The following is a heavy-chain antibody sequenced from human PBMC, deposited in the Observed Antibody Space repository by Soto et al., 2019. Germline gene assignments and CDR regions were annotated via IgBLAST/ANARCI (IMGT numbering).Heavy chain of an antibody. CDR3: AKESGDYYDSSGNDY. Sequence: PGRSLRLSCAASGFTFSSYAMSWVRQAPGKGLEWVSAISGSGGSTYYADSVKGRFTISRDNSKNTLYLQMNSLRAEDTAVYYCAKESGDYYDSSGNDYWGQGTLVTVSS. CDR2: ISGSGGST. J-gene: IGHJ4*02. V-gene: IGHV3-23*01. D-gene: IGHD3-22*01. CDR1: GFTFSSYA.